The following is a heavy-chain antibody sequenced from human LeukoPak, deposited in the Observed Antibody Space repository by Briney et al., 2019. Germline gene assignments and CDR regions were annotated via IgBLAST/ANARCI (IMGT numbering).Heavy chain of an antibody. CDR1: GGSISSSSAY. CDR2: IYYRKNT. Sequence: PSETLSLTCTVSGGSISSSSAYWGWIRQPPGKGLEWIGSIYYRKNTYYNPSLKSRATISADTSKNQFSLTLGSVSATDTAVYYCASPRGFSYGYFDYWGQGTLVTVSS. J-gene: IGHJ4*02. V-gene: IGHV4-39*01. CDR3: ASPRGFSYGYFDY. D-gene: IGHD5-18*01.